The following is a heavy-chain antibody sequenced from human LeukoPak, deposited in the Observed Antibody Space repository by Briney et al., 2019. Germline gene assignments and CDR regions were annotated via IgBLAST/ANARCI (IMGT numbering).Heavy chain of an antibody. D-gene: IGHD5-18*01. CDR3: AKDQGYTYGHSFDY. CDR1: GFTFGSYG. CDR2: ISYDGSKE. Sequence: GRSLRLSCAASGFTFGSYGMHWVCQAPGKGLEWVALISYDGSKEYYGDSVKGRFTISRDNSKNTLYLQMNSLRAEDTAVYYCAKDQGYTYGHSFDYWGQGTLVTVSS. V-gene: IGHV3-30*18. J-gene: IGHJ4*02.